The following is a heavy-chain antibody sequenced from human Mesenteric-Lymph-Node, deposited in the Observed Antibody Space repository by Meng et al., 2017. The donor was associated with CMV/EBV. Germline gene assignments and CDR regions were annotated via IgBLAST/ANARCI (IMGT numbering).Heavy chain of an antibody. Sequence: TFPGFSLSTSEVGVGWIRQPPGKALEWLSLIYWNNNKHYNTSLNNRLTITKDTSKNQVVLTLTNVDPVDTATYYCTHRSGPGSYYDYWGQGTLVTVSS. V-gene: IGHV2-5*01. J-gene: IGHJ4*02. CDR2: IYWNNNK. D-gene: IGHD3-10*01. CDR1: GFSLSTSEVG. CDR3: THRSGPGSYYDY.